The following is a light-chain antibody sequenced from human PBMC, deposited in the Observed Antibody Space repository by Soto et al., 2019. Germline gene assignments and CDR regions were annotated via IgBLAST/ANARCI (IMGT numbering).Light chain of an antibody. Sequence: ETLMTQSPANLSLSPEETATLSCRARQSISTNLAWYQQKLGQAPRLIIYGAYARATGIPARFSGSGSGTEFTPTISSLQSEDFAVYYCQQXHNWPPITCGQGTRLEIK. V-gene: IGKV3D-15*01. CDR2: GAY. CDR1: QSISTN. J-gene: IGKJ5*01. CDR3: QQXHNWPPIT.